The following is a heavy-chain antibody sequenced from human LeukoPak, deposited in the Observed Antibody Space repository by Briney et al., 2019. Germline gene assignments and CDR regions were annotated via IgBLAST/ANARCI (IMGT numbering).Heavy chain of an antibody. J-gene: IGHJ4*02. D-gene: IGHD4-11*01. V-gene: IGHV3-53*01. CDR3: AREYLGATVTLGY. CDR2: IYSGGST. CDR1: GFTVSSNY. Sequence: GGSLRLSCAASGFTVSSNYMSWVRRAPGKGLEWVSVIYSGGSTYYADSVKGRFTISRDNSKNTLYLQMNSLRAEDTAVYYCAREYLGATVTLGYWGQGTLVTVSS.